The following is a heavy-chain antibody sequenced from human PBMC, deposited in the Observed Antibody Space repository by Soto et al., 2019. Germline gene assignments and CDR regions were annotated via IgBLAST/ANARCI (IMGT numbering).Heavy chain of an antibody. Sequence: GGSLRLSSAASGFTFSSHAMHWVRQAPGKGLEWVAVISYDGSNIYYADSVKGRFTISRDNSKNTLSLQMNSLRAEDTAVYYCAREIYNHYGMDVWGQGTTVTVS. D-gene: IGHD1-20*01. CDR1: GFTFSSHA. J-gene: IGHJ6*02. V-gene: IGHV3-30-3*01. CDR3: AREIYNHYGMDV. CDR2: ISYDGSNI.